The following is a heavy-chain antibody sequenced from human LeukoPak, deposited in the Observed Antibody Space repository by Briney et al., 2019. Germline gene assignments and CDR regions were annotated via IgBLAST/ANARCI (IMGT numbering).Heavy chain of an antibody. CDR1: GFTFSSYG. D-gene: IGHD5-18*01. V-gene: IGHV3-30*02. J-gene: IGHJ4*02. Sequence: GGSLRLSCAASGFTFSSYGMHWVRQAPGKGLEWVAFIRYDGSNKYYADSVKGRFTISRDNSKDTLYLQMNSLRAEDTAVYYCAKDAWIQLWLRRRSYFDYWGQGTLVTVSS. CDR2: IRYDGSNK. CDR3: AKDAWIQLWLRRRSYFDY.